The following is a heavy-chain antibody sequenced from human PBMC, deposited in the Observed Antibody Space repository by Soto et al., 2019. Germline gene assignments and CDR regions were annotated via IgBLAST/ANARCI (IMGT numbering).Heavy chain of an antibody. J-gene: IGHJ6*03. Sequence: GGSLRLSCAASGFTVSSNYMSWVRQAPGKGLEWVSVIYSGGSTYYADSVKGRFTISRDNSKNTLYLQMNSLRAEDTAVYYCARDQLGYYQRLSTEYYYYYYMDVWGKGTTVTVSS. CDR3: ARDQLGYYQRLSTEYYYYYYMDV. D-gene: IGHD2-2*01. CDR2: IYSGGST. V-gene: IGHV3-66*01. CDR1: GFTVSSNY.